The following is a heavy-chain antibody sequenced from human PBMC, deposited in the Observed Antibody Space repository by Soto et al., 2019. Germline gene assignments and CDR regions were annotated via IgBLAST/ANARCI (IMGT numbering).Heavy chain of an antibody. V-gene: IGHV4-39*01. J-gene: IGHJ6*02. D-gene: IGHD3-10*01. Sequence: PSETLSLTCSVSGGSISSSSYYWGWIRQPPGKGLEWIGTIYYGGSAYYNPSLKSRVTISLDTSQNQFSLKLISVTAADTDVYYCATLPPMDVWGQGTTVTVSS. CDR3: ATLPPMDV. CDR2: IYYGGSA. CDR1: GGSISSSSYY.